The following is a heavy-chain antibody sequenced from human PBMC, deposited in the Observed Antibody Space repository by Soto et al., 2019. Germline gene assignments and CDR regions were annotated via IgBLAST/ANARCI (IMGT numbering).Heavy chain of an antibody. CDR3: ARGIAAAGRGDY. V-gene: IGHV4-34*01. CDR1: GGSFSGYY. D-gene: IGHD6-13*01. J-gene: IGHJ4*02. CDR2: INHSGST. Sequence: QVQLQQWGAGLLKPSETLSLTCAVYGGSFSGYYWSWIRQPPGKGLEWIGEINHSGSTNYNPSLKSRVTISVDTSKNQFSLKLSSVTAAGTAVYYCARGIAAAGRGDYWGQGTLVTVSS.